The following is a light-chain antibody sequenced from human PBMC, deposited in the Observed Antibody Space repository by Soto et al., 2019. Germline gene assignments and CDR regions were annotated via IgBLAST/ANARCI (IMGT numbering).Light chain of an antibody. J-gene: IGKJ5*01. CDR3: QHYGSSPPIT. CDR2: GAS. CDR1: QTISSNF. Sequence: EIVLTQSPGTLSLSPGESATLSCRASQTISSNFLAWYHQKPGQAPRLLISGASNRAPGVPDRFSDSGSGTDFTLTIDRLEPEDFGVYFCQHYGSSPPITCGQGTRLEIK. V-gene: IGKV3-20*01.